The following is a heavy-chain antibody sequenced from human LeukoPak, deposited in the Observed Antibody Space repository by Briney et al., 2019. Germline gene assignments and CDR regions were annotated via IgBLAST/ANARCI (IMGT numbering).Heavy chain of an antibody. D-gene: IGHD6-6*01. CDR1: GSTFSSYW. CDR3: AREYSTSSTAFDI. J-gene: IGHJ3*02. Sequence: PGGSLRLSCEASGSTFSSYWMNWVRQAPGKGLEWIGEINHRGNTNYNPSLKSRVTISADTSKNQFSLRLSSVTAADTAVYYCAREYSTSSTAFDIWGQGTMVSVSS. CDR2: INHRGNT. V-gene: IGHV4-34*01.